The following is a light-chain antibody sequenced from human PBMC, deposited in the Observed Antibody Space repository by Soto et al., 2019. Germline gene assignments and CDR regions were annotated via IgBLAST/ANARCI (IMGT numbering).Light chain of an antibody. Sequence: EIVMTQSPVTLSVSPGERATLSCRAGQSVSSNLAWYQQKPGQAPRVIMYGASRRATGIPDRFSRGGSGTDFTLTISRLEPEDFAVYFCQQYAGPPTTFGHGTRLEIK. V-gene: IGKV3-20*01. CDR2: GAS. J-gene: IGKJ5*01. CDR3: QQYAGPPTT. CDR1: QSVSSN.